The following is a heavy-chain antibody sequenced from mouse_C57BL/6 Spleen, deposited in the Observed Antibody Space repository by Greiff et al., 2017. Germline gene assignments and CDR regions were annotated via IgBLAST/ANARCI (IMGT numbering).Heavy chain of an antibody. CDR2: IYPGSGST. CDR1: GYTFTSYW. CDR3: ARFVGYDSDAGIAY. D-gene: IGHD2-4*01. Sequence: VQLQQPGAELVKPGASVKMSCKASGYTFTSYWIPWVKQRPGQGLEWIGDIYPGSGSTNYNEKFKSKATLTVDTSSSTAYMQLSSLTSEDSAVYYCARFVGYDSDAGIAYWGQGTTLTVSA. J-gene: IGHJ2*01. V-gene: IGHV1-55*01.